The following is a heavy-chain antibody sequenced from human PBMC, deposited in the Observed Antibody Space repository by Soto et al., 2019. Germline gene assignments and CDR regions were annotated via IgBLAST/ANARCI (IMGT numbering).Heavy chain of an antibody. CDR2: IKYDGSYK. Sequence: GGSLRLSCAASGFTFSSYGMHWVRQAPGKGLEWVADIKYDGSYKYYVDSVKGRFTISRDNAKNSVYLQMNSLRVEDTAVYYCARDCSGGDCYYWGQGTLVTVSS. D-gene: IGHD2-21*02. CDR3: ARDCSGGDCYY. J-gene: IGHJ4*02. V-gene: IGHV3-33*01. CDR1: GFTFSSYG.